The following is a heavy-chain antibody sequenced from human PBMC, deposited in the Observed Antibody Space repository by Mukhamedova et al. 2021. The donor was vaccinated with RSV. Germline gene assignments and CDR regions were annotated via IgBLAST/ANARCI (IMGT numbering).Heavy chain of an antibody. V-gene: IGHV3-53*05. J-gene: IGHJ6*02. CDR2: MYSGGST. CDR3: ARDAGTLTIFGVVIDHYFGMDA. Sequence: GKGLEWVSVMYSGGSTYYADSVKGRVTISRDNSKNTLYLQMNSLRAEVTAGYYCARDAGTLTIFGVVIDHYFGMDALGQGTTAT. D-gene: IGHD3-3*01.